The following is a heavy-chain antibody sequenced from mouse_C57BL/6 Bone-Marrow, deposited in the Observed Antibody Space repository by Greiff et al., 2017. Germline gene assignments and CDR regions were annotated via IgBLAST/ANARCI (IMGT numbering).Heavy chain of an antibody. Sequence: QVQLQQPGAELVMPGASVKLSCKASGYTFTSYWMHWVKQRPGQGLEWIGEIDPSDSYTNYNQKFKGKSTLTVDKSSSTAYMQLSSLTSEDSAVYYCASASGNYEEGAMDYWGQGTSVTVSS. V-gene: IGHV1-69*01. CDR3: ASASGNYEEGAMDY. CDR2: IDPSDSYT. D-gene: IGHD2-1*01. J-gene: IGHJ4*01. CDR1: GYTFTSYW.